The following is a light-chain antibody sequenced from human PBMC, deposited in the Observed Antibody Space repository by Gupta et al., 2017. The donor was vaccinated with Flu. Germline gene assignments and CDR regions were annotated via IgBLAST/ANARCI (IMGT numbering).Light chain of an antibody. V-gene: IGLV3-19*01. CDR2: GEN. CDR1: LRSYY. Sequence: LRSYYASWYQQTPGQASVLVIYGENKRPSGIPDRFSGSRSGNTASLTITGAQAEDEADYYCNSRDSSGNHLWVFGGGTKLTVL. CDR3: NSRDSSGNHLWV. J-gene: IGLJ3*02.